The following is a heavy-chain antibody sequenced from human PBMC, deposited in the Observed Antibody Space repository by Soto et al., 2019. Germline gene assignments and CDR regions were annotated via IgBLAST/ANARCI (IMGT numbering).Heavy chain of an antibody. Sequence: VQLVESGGDLIQPGGSLRLSCIASGFTFSTYEMNWVRQAPGKGLEWISYITSSGSTINYADSVKGRFTISRDNAKNSLYLQMNSLRAEDTAVYYCARGSLASGTFYKGGFDYWGQGTLVTVSS. J-gene: IGHJ4*02. CDR3: ARGSLASGTFYKGGFDY. CDR2: ITSSGSTI. V-gene: IGHV3-48*03. CDR1: GFTFSTYE. D-gene: IGHD3-10*01.